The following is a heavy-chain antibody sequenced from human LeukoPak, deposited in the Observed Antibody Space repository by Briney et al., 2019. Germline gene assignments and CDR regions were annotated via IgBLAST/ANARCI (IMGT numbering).Heavy chain of an antibody. D-gene: IGHD1-1*01. CDR2: IYHGETT. CDR1: GYSISSGHY. J-gene: IGHJ4*02. CDR3: ASNWSDFDY. V-gene: IGHV4-38-2*02. Sequence: SETLSLTCTVSGYSISSGHYWGWIRQPPGKGLEWIVSIYHGETTYYNPSLKTRLTISLDTSKNQFSLRLSSVTAADTAVYYCASNWSDFDYWGQGILVTVSS.